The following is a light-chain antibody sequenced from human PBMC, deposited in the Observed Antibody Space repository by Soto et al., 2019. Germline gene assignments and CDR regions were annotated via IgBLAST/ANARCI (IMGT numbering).Light chain of an antibody. CDR3: QQYNNWPRGT. V-gene: IGKV3-15*01. CDR2: GAS. Sequence: EIVMTQSPATLSVSPGERATLSCRASQSVSSNLAWYQQKPGQAPRLLIYGASTRATGIPARFSGRGSGTEFTLPISSLQSEDFAVYYCQQYNNWPRGTLGQGTKVELK. CDR1: QSVSSN. J-gene: IGKJ1*01.